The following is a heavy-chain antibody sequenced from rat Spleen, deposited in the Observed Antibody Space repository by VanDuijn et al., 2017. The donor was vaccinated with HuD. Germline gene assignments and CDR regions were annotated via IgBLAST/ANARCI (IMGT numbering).Heavy chain of an antibody. J-gene: IGHJ2*01. Sequence: EVKLVESGGGLVQPGRSLKLSCAASGFNFNDYWMGWVRQAPKKGLEWVATISYGDSSGHSSTYYRDSVKGRFTISRDNAKSTLSLQMDSLRSEDTATYYCARRHYGYTDYFDYWGQGVMVTVSS. CDR3: ARRHYGYTDYFDY. CDR2: ISYGDSSGHSST. D-gene: IGHD1-9*01. V-gene: IGHV5-7*01. CDR1: GFNFNDYW.